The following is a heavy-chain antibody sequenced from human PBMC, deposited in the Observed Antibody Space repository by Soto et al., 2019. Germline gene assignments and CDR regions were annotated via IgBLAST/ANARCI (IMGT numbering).Heavy chain of an antibody. J-gene: IGHJ4*02. CDR2: ISGSGGST. CDR3: AKVWYYYGSGSYRELYYFDY. CDR1: GFTFSSYA. V-gene: IGHV3-23*01. Sequence: GGSLRLSCAASGFTFSSYAMSWVRQAPGKGLEWVLAISGSGGSTYYADSVKGRFTISRDNSKNTLYLQMNSLRAEDTAVYYCAKVWYYYGSGSYRELYYFDYWGQGTLVTVSS. D-gene: IGHD3-10*01.